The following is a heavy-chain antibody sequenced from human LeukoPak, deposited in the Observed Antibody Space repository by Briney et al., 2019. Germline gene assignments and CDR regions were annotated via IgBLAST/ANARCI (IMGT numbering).Heavy chain of an antibody. CDR1: GFTFSSYA. D-gene: IGHD2-8*01. V-gene: IGHV3-23*01. Sequence: PGGSLRLSCAASGFTFSSYAMSWVRQAPGKGLEWVSAISGNGGSTYYADSVKGRFTISRDNSKNTLYLQMNSLRAEDTAVYYCAKDLRGNGYHMDVWGKGTTVTVSS. CDR2: ISGNGGST. CDR3: AKDLRGNGYHMDV. J-gene: IGHJ6*03.